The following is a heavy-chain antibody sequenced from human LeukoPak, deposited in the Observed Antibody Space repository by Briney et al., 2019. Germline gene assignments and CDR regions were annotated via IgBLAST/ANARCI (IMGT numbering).Heavy chain of an antibody. J-gene: IGHJ4*02. CDR1: GYSFTSYW. V-gene: IGHV5-51*01. D-gene: IGHD6-19*01. Sequence: GESLKISCKGSGYSFTSYWIGWVRQMPGKGLEWMGIIYPGDSDTRYSPAFQGQVTISADKSISTAYLQWSSLKASDTAMYYCARPMDSSGWPLDYWGQGTLVTVSS. CDR3: ARPMDSSGWPLDY. CDR2: IYPGDSDT.